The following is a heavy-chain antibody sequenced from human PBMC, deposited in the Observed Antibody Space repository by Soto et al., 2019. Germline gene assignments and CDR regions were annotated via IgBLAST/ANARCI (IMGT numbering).Heavy chain of an antibody. Sequence: EVQLLESGGGLVQPGGSLRLSCAASGFAFSNYAMTWVRQAPGKGLEWVSSIIGSGDDTYFADSLKGRFTISRDNSPNTLYLQMNGWRGADTAASFCGRGSHRAYGSGLDALDIWCEATMVIVSS. J-gene: IGHJ3*02. CDR1: GFAFSNYA. D-gene: IGHD3-10*01. CDR2: IIGSGDDT. CDR3: GRGSHRAYGSGLDALDI. V-gene: IGHV3-23*01.